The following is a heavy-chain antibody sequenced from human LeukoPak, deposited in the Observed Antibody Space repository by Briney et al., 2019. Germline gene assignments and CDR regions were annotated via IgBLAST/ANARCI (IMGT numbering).Heavy chain of an antibody. D-gene: IGHD3-10*01. CDR2: ISYDGSNK. V-gene: IGHV3-30-3*01. J-gene: IGHJ3*02. CDR3: ARDPTYYYGSGSYNAAFDI. Sequence: GGSLRLSCAASGFTFSSYAMHWVRQAPGKGLEWVAVISYDGSNKYCADSVKGRFTISRDNSKNTLYLQMNSLRAEDTAVYYCARDPTYYYGSGSYNAAFDIWGQGTMVTVSS. CDR1: GFTFSSYA.